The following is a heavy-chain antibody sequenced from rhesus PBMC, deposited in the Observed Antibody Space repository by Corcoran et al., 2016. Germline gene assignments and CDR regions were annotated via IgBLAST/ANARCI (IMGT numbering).Heavy chain of an antibody. J-gene: IGHJ2*01. Sequence: QVQLVQSGAEVKKPGSSVKVSCKASGYTFTDYYMHWVRQAPPQGLEWMGWINPYNGNTKYAQKCQGRVTMTRDTSTSTAYMELSSLRSEDTAVYYCARLRYCSSTYCSEFDLWGPGTPITNSS. CDR2: INPYNGNT. CDR3: ARLRYCSSTYCSEFDL. D-gene: IGHD2-15*01. CDR1: GYTFTDYY. V-gene: IGHV1S2*01.